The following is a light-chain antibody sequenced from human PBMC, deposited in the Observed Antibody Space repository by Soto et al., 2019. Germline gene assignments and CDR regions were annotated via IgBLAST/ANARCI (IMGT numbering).Light chain of an antibody. CDR1: SSDVGTYNR. CDR3: SSYTSSSTYV. Sequence: QSVLTQPPSVSGSPGQSVIISCTGTSSDVGTYNRVSWYQQPPGTAPKLMIFEVNNRPAGVPDRCSGSKSGNTASLTISGLQAEDEAVYYCSSYTSSSTYVFGTGTKVTVL. J-gene: IGLJ1*01. V-gene: IGLV2-18*02. CDR2: EVN.